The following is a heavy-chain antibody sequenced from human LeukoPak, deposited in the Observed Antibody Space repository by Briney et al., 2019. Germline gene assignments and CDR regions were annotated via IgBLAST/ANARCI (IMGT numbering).Heavy chain of an antibody. V-gene: IGHV1-69*05. CDR1: GGTFNNSA. J-gene: IGHJ5*02. CDR2: IMPLFGTA. CDR3: ARDVHGDYGSGWFDP. Sequence: SVKVSCKTSGGTFNNSAISWVRQAPGQGLEWLGGIMPLFGTAGYAKKFQGRVTITKDESTRTVYLELTSLTSDDTAVYYCARDVHGDYGSGWFDPWGQGTLVSVSS. D-gene: IGHD4-17*01.